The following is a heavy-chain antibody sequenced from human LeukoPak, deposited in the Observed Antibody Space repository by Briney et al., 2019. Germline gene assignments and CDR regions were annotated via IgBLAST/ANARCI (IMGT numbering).Heavy chain of an antibody. D-gene: IGHD4-17*01. J-gene: IGHJ4*02. CDR1: GFTFSSYA. Sequence: GGSLRLSCAASGFTFSSYAMHWVRQAPGKGLEWVAVISYDGSNKYYADSVKGRFTISRDNSKNTLYLQMNSLRAEDTAVYYCARVTQYGDIDYWGQGTLVTASS. CDR2: ISYDGSNK. CDR3: ARVTQYGDIDY. V-gene: IGHV3-30-3*01.